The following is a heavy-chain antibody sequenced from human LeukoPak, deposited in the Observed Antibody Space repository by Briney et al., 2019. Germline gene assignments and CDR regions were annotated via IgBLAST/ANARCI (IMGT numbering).Heavy chain of an antibody. CDR2: INAGNGNT. CDR3: ARGKRGVTHLLQFDY. Sequence: GASVKVSCKASGYTFTSYAMHWVRQAPGQRLEWMGWINAGNGNTKYSQKFQGRVTITRDTSASTAYMELSSLRSEDTAVYYCARGKRGVTHLLQFDYWGQGTLVTVSS. D-gene: IGHD3-10*01. V-gene: IGHV1-3*01. J-gene: IGHJ4*02. CDR1: GYTFTSYA.